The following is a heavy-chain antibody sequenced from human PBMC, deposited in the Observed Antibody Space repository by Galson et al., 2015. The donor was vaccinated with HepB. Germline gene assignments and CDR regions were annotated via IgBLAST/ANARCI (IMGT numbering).Heavy chain of an antibody. Sequence: SLRLSCAASGFTVSNTYMNWVRQAPGKGLEWVSVIYSGGATYYADSVKGRFTISRDNSKNILYLHVNNLRAEDTAVYYCASPFCTGGSCYPLWYWGQGTLVTVSS. V-gene: IGHV3-53*01. CDR1: GFTVSNTY. J-gene: IGHJ4*02. CDR3: ASPFCTGGSCYPLWY. D-gene: IGHD2-15*01. CDR2: IYSGGAT.